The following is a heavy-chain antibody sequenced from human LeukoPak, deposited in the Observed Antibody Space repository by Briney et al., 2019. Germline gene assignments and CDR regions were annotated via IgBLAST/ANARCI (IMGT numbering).Heavy chain of an antibody. CDR1: GFSLSTSGVG. V-gene: IGHV2-5*01. D-gene: IGHD1-7*01. CDR2: IYWNDDK. J-gene: IGHJ4*02. Sequence: SGPTLVKPTQTLTLTCTFSGFSLSTSGVGVGWIRQPPGKALEWLALIYWNDDKPYSPSLKSRLTITKDTSKNQVVLTMTNMDPVDTATYYCAHSPEDWNYGDYFDYWGQGTLVTVSS. CDR3: AHSPEDWNYGDYFDY.